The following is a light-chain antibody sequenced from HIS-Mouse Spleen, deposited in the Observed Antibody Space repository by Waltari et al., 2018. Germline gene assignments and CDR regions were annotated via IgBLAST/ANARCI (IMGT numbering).Light chain of an antibody. CDR1: RSDFWSYHL. CDR3: CSYAGSSTWV. CDR2: EGS. Sequence: QSALTQPASVSGSPGQSITISCTGTRSDFWSYHLVSWYQQHPGKAPKLMIYEGSKRPSGVSNRFSGSKSGNTASLTISGLQAEDEADYYCCSYAGSSTWVFGGGTKLTVL. V-gene: IGLV2-23*01. J-gene: IGLJ3*02.